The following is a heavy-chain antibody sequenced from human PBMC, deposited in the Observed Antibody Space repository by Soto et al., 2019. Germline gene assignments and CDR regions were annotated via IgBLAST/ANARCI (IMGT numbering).Heavy chain of an antibody. J-gene: IGHJ6*02. Sequence: QVQLVQSGAEVKKPGSSVKVSCKASGGTFSSYAISWARQAPGQGLEWMGGIIPIFGIANYAQKFQGRVTLTADESTSTAYMELSSLRSEDTALYYCAGTKVWRGTSCPPNFYYSYGMEVWGQGTTVTVSS. CDR2: IIPIFGIA. D-gene: IGHD2-2*01. CDR1: GGTFSSYA. CDR3: AGTKVWRGTSCPPNFYYSYGMEV. V-gene: IGHV1-69*01.